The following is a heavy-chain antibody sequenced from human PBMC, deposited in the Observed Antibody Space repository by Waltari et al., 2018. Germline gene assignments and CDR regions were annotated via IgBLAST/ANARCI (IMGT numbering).Heavy chain of an antibody. J-gene: IGHJ4*02. CDR3: VRGSAGKPLDK. D-gene: IGHD3-3*01. CDR2: IRYDGSHK. CDR1: GFIFSRYG. Sequence: QVQLAESGGGMVQSGGSLRLSCDASGFIFSRYGLHWVRQAPGQGLEWVAFIRYDGSHKYYADSVKGRFTISRDNLKDVLYLDMNSLRHEDTAVYFCVRGSAGKPLDKWGQGVLVSVSS. V-gene: IGHV3-30*02.